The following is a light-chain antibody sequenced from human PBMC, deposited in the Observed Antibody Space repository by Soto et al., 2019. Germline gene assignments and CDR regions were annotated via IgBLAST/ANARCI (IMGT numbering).Light chain of an antibody. J-gene: IGKJ3*01. CDR3: KQSYSTPPT. CDR2: AAS. Sequence: DIPMTQSPSSLSASVGDRVTITCRASQSISSYLNWYQQKPGKAPKLLIYAASSLQSGVPSRFSGSGSGTDFPLTISSLQPEDFATYYCKQSYSTPPTFDPGTKVDIK. CDR1: QSISSY. V-gene: IGKV1-39*01.